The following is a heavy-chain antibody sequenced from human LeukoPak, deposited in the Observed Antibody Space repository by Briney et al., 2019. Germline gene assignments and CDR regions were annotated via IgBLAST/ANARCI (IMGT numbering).Heavy chain of an antibody. CDR2: IKQDGSEK. D-gene: IGHD3-10*01. V-gene: IGHV3-7*03. Sequence: GGSLRLSCAASGFTFSSYWMSWVRQAPGKGLEWVANIKQDGSEKYYVDSVKSRFTISRDNAKNSLYLQMNSLRAEDTAVYYCASPAASGSYYSFDYWGQGTLVTVSS. CDR3: ASPAASGSYYSFDY. J-gene: IGHJ4*02. CDR1: GFTFSSYW.